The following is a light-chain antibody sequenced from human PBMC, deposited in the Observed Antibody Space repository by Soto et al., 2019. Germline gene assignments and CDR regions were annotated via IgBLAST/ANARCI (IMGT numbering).Light chain of an antibody. CDR3: SSYTTAYTQV. CDR1: SNDVGYYNY. V-gene: IGLV2-14*01. J-gene: IGLJ3*02. Sequence: QSALSQPASVSGSPGQSITISCTGTSNDVGYYNYVSWYQQHPGQAPKLMISEVTTWPSGVSDRFSGSKSGNTASLTISRLQAEDEAHYYCSSYTTAYTQVFGGGTKVTVL. CDR2: EVT.